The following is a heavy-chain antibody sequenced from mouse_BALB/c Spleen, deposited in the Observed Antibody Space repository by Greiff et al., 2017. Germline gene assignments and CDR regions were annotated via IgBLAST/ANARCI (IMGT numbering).Heavy chain of an antibody. V-gene: IGHV5-9-4*01. CDR1: GFTFSSYA. Sequence: EVKLMESGGGLVKPGGSLKLSCAASGFTFSSYAMSWVRQSPEKRLEWVAEISSGGSYTYYPDTVTGRFTISRDNAKNTLYLEMSSLRSEDTAMYYCARRRDYYGSRPYYYAMDYWGQGTSVTVSS. D-gene: IGHD1-1*01. CDR2: ISSGGSYT. CDR3: ARRRDYYGSRPYYYAMDY. J-gene: IGHJ4*01.